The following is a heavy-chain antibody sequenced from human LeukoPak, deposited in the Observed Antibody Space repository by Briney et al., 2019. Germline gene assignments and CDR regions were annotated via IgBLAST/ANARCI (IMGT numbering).Heavy chain of an antibody. J-gene: IGHJ4*02. CDR2: IIPIFGTA. CDR1: GGTFSSYA. V-gene: IGHV1-69*13. CDR3: ASGSGINLAPFDY. D-gene: IGHD3-10*01. Sequence: ASVKVSCKASGGTFSSYAISWVRQAPGQGLEWMGGIIPIFGTANCAQKFQGRVTITADESTSTAYMELSSLRSEDTAVYYCASGSGINLAPFDYWGQGTLVTVSS.